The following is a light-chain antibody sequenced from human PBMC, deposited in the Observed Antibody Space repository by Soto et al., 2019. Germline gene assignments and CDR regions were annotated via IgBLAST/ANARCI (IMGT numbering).Light chain of an antibody. Sequence: VLTQPASVSGSPGQSITISCTGTSSNIDVFDLVSWYRQRPGKPPKLMIYGVTKRPSGVSDRFSGSKSGNTASLTISGLQAEDEADYYCCSYAGFTTYVFGRGTKVTVL. J-gene: IGLJ1*01. CDR2: GVT. CDR1: SSNIDVFDL. CDR3: CSYAGFTTYV. V-gene: IGLV2-23*02.